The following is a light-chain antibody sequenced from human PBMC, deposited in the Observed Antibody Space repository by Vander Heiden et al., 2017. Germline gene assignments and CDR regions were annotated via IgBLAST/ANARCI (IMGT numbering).Light chain of an antibody. Sequence: HSALPPPASASGSPARSNTLSCTGTSSDVGGYNYVSWHQQQPGKAPKLMIDDVSNRPSGVSNRFSGSKSGNTASLTISGLQADDEADYYCSSYTSSSSYVFGTGTKVTVL. CDR3: SSYTSSSSYV. V-gene: IGLV2-14*03. J-gene: IGLJ1*01. CDR2: DVS. CDR1: SSDVGGYNY.